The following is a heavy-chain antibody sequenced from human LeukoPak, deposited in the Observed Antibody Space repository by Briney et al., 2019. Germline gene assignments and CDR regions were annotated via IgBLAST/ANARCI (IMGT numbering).Heavy chain of an antibody. CDR3: ARDGPYDFWSGYYPLHNWFDP. J-gene: IGHJ5*02. Sequence: SETLSLTCAVYGGSFSGYYWSWIRQPPRKGLEWIGEINHSGSTNYNPSLKSRVTISVDTSKNQFSLKLSSVTAADTAVYYCARDGPYDFWSGYYPLHNWFDPWGQGTLVTVSS. CDR2: INHSGST. V-gene: IGHV4-34*01. CDR1: GGSFSGYY. D-gene: IGHD3-3*01.